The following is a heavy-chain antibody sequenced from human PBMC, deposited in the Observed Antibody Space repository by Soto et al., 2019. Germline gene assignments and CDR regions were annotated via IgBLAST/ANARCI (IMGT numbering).Heavy chain of an antibody. CDR1: GYTFSIYD. J-gene: IGHJ4*02. CDR2: MSPRSGAT. D-gene: IGHD1-26*01. Sequence: GASVKVSCKVSGYTFSIYDINWVRQATGQGPEWMGWMSPRSGATGYAQKFEGRVTMTRDSSESTAYMELSSLASDDTAIYYCTRGEWELSYWGQGTPVTVSS. V-gene: IGHV1-8*01. CDR3: TRGEWELSY.